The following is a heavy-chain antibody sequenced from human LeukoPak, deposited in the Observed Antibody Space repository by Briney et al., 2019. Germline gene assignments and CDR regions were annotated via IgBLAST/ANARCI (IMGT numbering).Heavy chain of an antibody. CDR3: ANYDSSYSDY. J-gene: IGHJ4*02. CDR2: VYYSGST. CDR1: GGSITSSSYY. D-gene: IGHD3-22*01. Sequence: SETLSLTCTVSGGSITSSSYYWGWIRQPPGKGLEWIGSVYYSGSTYFNPSLKSRVTISEDTSKNQFSLKLSSVTAADTAVYYCANYDSSYSDYWGQGTLVTVSS. V-gene: IGHV4-39*07.